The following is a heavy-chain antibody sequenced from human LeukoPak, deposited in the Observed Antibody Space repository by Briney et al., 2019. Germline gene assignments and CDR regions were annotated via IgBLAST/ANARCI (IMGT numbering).Heavy chain of an antibody. J-gene: IGHJ5*02. D-gene: IGHD4-23*01. V-gene: IGHV4-59*01. Sequence: PSETLSLTCSVSGGSITSYYWSRIRQSPMKGLEWIGSVYNRGTTYYNPSLKSRVTISGDTSKNQLSLRMTYVTTADTAVYFCARDYGGNSGEFDPWGQGTLVTVSS. CDR2: VYNRGTT. CDR3: ARDYGGNSGEFDP. CDR1: GGSITSYY.